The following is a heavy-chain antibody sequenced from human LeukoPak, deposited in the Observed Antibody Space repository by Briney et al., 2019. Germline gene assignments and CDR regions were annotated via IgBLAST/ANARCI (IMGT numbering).Heavy chain of an antibody. V-gene: IGHV4-31*03. CDR1: GGSISSGGYY. CDR2: IYYSGST. J-gene: IGHJ6*02. Sequence: KSSETLSLTCTVSGGSISSGGYYWSWIRQHPGKGLEWIGYIYYSGSTYYNPSLKSRVTISVDTSKNQFSLKLSSVTAADTAVYYRARDRADCSSTSCYGYYYYYGMDVWGQGTTVTVSS. CDR3: ARDRADCSSTSCYGYYYYYGMDV. D-gene: IGHD2-2*01.